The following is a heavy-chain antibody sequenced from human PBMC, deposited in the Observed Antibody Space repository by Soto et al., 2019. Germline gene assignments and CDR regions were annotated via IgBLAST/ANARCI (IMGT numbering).Heavy chain of an antibody. J-gene: IGHJ4*02. V-gene: IGHV1-69*13. D-gene: IGHD1-26*01. CDR3: ARDGGYSGSPFDY. Sequence: ASVKVSCKASGGTFSSYAISWVRQAPGQGLEWMGGIIPIFGTANYAQKFQGRVTITADESTSTAYMELSSLRSEDTAVYYCARDGGYSGSPFDYCGQGTMVIVSS. CDR2: IIPIFGTA. CDR1: GGTFSSYA.